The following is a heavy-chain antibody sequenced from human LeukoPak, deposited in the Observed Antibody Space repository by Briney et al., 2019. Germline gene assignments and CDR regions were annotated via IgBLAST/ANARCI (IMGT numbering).Heavy chain of an antibody. CDR3: ARGGMRSNDLVKYYYYNLDV. J-gene: IGHJ6*04. D-gene: IGHD3-16*01. CDR2: VDTDGSST. Sequence: GGSLRLSCSASGFAFGSYWMHWVRQVPGKGLEWLSRVDTDGSSTTYAVSVRGRFTISRDNAKNTLYLQMNSLRAEDRAVYYCARGGMRSNDLVKYYYYNLDVWGKGTTVTVSS. CDR1: GFAFGSYW. V-gene: IGHV3-74*03.